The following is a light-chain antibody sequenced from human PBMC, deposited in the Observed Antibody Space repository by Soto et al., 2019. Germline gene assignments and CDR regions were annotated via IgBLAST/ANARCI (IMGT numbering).Light chain of an antibody. Sequence: DIARTQSPSLLSTSVGDRVTLTCRASLDIASYLAWYQQKPGKAPNLLSYAALTLQSGVPSRFSGGGSGTEFTLTISSLKPEDFETYYCQQSYRTPLTFGPGTNVDIK. CDR2: AAL. J-gene: IGKJ3*01. CDR3: QQSYRTPLT. CDR1: LDIASY. V-gene: IGKV1-9*01.